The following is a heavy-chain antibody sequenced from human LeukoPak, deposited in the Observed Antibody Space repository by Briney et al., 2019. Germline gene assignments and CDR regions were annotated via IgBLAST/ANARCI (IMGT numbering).Heavy chain of an antibody. CDR1: GGTFSSYA. Sequence: SVKVSCKASGGTFSSYAISWVRQAPGQGLEWMGRIIPILGIANYAQKFQGRVTITADKSTSTAYMELSSLRSEDTAVYYCARYCSGDCYYPDYYYYGMDVWGQGTTVTVSS. J-gene: IGHJ6*02. CDR2: IIPILGIA. CDR3: ARYCSGDCYYPDYYYYGMDV. D-gene: IGHD2-21*02. V-gene: IGHV1-69*04.